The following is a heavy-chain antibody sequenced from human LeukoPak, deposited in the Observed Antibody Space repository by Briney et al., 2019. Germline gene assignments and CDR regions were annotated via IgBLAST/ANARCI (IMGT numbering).Heavy chain of an antibody. J-gene: IGHJ6*02. CDR3: ARVLQAENYYYYYGMDV. V-gene: IGHV3-21*01. Sequence: GGSLRLSCAASGFTFSSYSMNWVRQAPGKGLEWVSSISSSSSYIYYADSVKGRFTISRDNAKNSLYLQMNSLRAEDTAVYYCARVLQAENYYYYYGMDVWGQGTTVTVSS. D-gene: IGHD4-4*01. CDR2: ISSSSSYI. CDR1: GFTFSSYS.